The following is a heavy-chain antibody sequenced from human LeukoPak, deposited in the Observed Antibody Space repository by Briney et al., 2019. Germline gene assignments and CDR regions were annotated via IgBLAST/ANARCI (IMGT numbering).Heavy chain of an antibody. CDR1: GGSISSGDYY. Sequence: PSETLSLTCTVSGGSISSGDYYWSWIRQPPGKGLEWIGYIYHSGSTYYNPSLKSRVTISVDRSKNQFSLKLSSVTAADTAVYYCASKRSYYYDSSGPVDYWGQGTLVTVSS. CDR2: IYHSGST. V-gene: IGHV4-30-2*01. CDR3: ASKRSYYYDSSGPVDY. J-gene: IGHJ4*02. D-gene: IGHD3-22*01.